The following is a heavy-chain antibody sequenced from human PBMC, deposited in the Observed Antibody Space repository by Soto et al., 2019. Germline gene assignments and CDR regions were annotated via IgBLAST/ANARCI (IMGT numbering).Heavy chain of an antibody. CDR1: GGSVSGTNYC. CDR3: ARDNLSRGSGRDDYYYYGMDV. D-gene: IGHD3-10*01. J-gene: IGHJ6*02. Sequence: SETLSLTCTVSGGSVSGTNYCWSWIRQPPGKGLECIGCIYYSGSSNCNPSLKSRVTISVDTSKNQFSLRLSSVTAADTAVYYCARDNLSRGSGRDDYYYYGMDVWGQGTTVTVSS. CDR2: IYYSGSS. V-gene: IGHV4-61*01.